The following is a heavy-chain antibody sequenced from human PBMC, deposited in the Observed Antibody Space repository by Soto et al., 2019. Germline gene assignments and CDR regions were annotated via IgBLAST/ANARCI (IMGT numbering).Heavy chain of an antibody. CDR2: IYYSGST. V-gene: IGHV4-59*01. CDR1: GGSISSYY. CDR3: AQSYGSSSWFDP. D-gene: IGHD6-13*01. Sequence: GTLSLTCTVSGGSISSYYWSWIRQPPGKGLEWIGYIYYSGSTNYNPSLKSRVTISVDTSKNQFSLKLSSVTAADTAVYYCAQSYGSSSWFDPWGQGTLVTVSS. J-gene: IGHJ5*02.